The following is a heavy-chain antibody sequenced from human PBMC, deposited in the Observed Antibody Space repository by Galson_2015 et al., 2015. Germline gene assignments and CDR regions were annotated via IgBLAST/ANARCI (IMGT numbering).Heavy chain of an antibody. CDR3: ARDPVTSGYFTDY. CDR2: ISYDGSNK. CDR1: GFTFSSYA. J-gene: IGHJ4*02. D-gene: IGHD5-12*01. V-gene: IGHV3-30*07. Sequence: SLRLSCAASGFTFSSYAMHWVRQAPGKGLEWVAVISYDGSNKYYADSVKGRFTISRDNSKNTLYLQMNSLRAEDTAVYYCARDPVTSGYFTDYWGQGTLVTVSS.